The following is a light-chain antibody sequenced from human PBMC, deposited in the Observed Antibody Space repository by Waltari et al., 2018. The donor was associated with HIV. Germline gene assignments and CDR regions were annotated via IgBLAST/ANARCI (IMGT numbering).Light chain of an antibody. CDR2: AAS. CDR3: QQSYSTPNT. Sequence: DIQMTQSPSSLSASVGDRVTITCRASQSISSFLHWYQQKPGKAPKLLIYAASSLQSGVPSRFSGSGSGTNFTLTISSLQPEDFATYYCQQSYSTPNTFGQGTKLEIK. J-gene: IGKJ2*01. V-gene: IGKV1-39*01. CDR1: QSISSF.